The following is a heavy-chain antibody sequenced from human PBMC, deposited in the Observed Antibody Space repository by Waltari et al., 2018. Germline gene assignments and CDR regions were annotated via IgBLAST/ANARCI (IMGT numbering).Heavy chain of an antibody. V-gene: IGHV3-53*03. CDR3: ARGHCTGGSCHSGDNFDL. CDR2: IYSGITT. CDR1: GFLVEATY. Sequence: EVNLVESGGGLVQPGGSLRLSCAASGFLVEATYMTWVRQAPGEGLVWVSVIYSGITTYYADSAKDRFIISRDNSKNTLFLQMNSLRAEDTAVYYCARGHCTGGSCHSGDNFDLWGQGTLVTVSS. D-gene: IGHD2-15*01. J-gene: IGHJ4*02.